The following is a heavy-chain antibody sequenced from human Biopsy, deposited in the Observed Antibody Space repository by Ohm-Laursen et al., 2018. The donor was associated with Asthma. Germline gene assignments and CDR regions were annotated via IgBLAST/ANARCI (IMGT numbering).Heavy chain of an antibody. CDR2: HDHEEGET. CDR1: GYSLTDLS. CDR3: ASDFPKDYVRYNFQF. V-gene: IGHV1-24*01. Sequence: ASVKVSCKISGYSLTDLSMHWVRQAPGQGLEWMGGHDHEEGETVNARRFQGRVTMTEDTSTDTAYMELSSLSSDDTAVYYCASDFPKDYVRYNFQFWGQGTLVTVSS. J-gene: IGHJ4*02. D-gene: IGHD4-17*01.